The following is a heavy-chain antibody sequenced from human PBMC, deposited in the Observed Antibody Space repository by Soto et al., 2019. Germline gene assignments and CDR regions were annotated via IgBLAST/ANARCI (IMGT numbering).Heavy chain of an antibody. V-gene: IGHV1-69*02. CDR2: IIPILNIA. CDR1: GGTFSSYP. CDR3: ARTRAATDSLYWFDP. D-gene: IGHD2-21*01. J-gene: IGHJ5*02. Sequence: QVQLVQSGAEVKKPGSSVKVSCKASGGTFSSYPISWVRQAPGQGLEWMGRIIPILNIANYAQKFQGRVTLTTDKSTKTADMELSSLRSDETAVYYCARTRAATDSLYWFDPWGQGILVTVSS.